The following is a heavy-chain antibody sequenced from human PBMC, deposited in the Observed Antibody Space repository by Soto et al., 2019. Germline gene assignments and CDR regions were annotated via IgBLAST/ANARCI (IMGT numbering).Heavy chain of an antibody. CDR1: GFTFSSYA. V-gene: IGHV3-23*01. Sequence: EVQLLDSGGGLVQPGGSLRLSCEASGFTFSSYAMSWVRQAPGKGLEWVSTISSSGGSTYYADSVKGRFTISRDNSKNTLYLQMNSLRAEDTAVYYCAKDRDGDYGFWGDWGQGTLVTISS. CDR3: AKDRDGDYGFWGD. D-gene: IGHD4-17*01. CDR2: ISSSGGST. J-gene: IGHJ4*02.